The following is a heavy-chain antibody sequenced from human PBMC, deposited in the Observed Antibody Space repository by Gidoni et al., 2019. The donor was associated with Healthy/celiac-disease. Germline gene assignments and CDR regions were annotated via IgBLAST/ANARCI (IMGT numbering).Heavy chain of an antibody. V-gene: IGHV3-9*01. Sequence: EVQLVESGGGLVQPGRSLRLSCAASGFTFDDYAMHWVRQAPGKGLEWVSGISWKSGSIGYADPVKGRFTISRDNAKNSLYLQMNSLRAEDTALYYCTKDKGRAETRCLDYWGQGTLVTVSS. CDR2: ISWKSGSI. CDR1: GFTFDDYA. J-gene: IGHJ4*02. D-gene: IGHD1-26*01. CDR3: TKDKGRAETRCLDY.